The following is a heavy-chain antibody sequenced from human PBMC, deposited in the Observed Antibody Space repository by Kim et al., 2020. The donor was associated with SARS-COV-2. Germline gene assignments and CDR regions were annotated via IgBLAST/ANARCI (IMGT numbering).Heavy chain of an antibody. CDR1: GGSISSYY. J-gene: IGHJ4*02. CDR3: ARGVERGY. D-gene: IGHD1-1*01. Sequence: SETLSLTCTVSGGSISSYYWSWIRQPPGKGLEWIGYIYYSGSTNYNPSLKSRVTISVDTSKNQFSLKLSSVTAADTAVYYCARGVERGYWGQGTLVTVSS. CDR2: IYYSGST. V-gene: IGHV4-59*01.